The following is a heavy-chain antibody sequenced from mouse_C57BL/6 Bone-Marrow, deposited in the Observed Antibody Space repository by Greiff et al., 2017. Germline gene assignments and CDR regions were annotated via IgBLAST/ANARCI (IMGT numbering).Heavy chain of an antibody. CDR1: EYEFPSHD. V-gene: IGHV5-2*01. Sequence: EVHLVESGGGLVQPGESLKLSCESNEYEFPSHDMSWVRKTPEKRLELVAAINSDGGSTYYPDAMESRFILSRYNTKKTLYLQMSSLRSEDTALYYCARHHWDVWFAYWGQGTLVTVSA. J-gene: IGHJ3*01. D-gene: IGHD4-1*01. CDR2: INSDGGST. CDR3: ARHHWDVWFAY.